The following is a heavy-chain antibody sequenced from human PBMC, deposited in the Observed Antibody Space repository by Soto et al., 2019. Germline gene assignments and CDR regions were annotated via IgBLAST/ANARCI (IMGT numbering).Heavy chain of an antibody. V-gene: IGHV3-11*05. CDR2: ISSSSSYT. CDR3: ARDHHRYSGYDYVDY. Sequence: QVQLVESGGGLVKPGGSLRLSCVASGFTFSDYYKSWIRQAPGKGLEWVSYISSSSSYTNYADSVKGRFTISRDNAKNSLYLQMNSLRAEDTAVYYCARDHHRYSGYDYVDYWGQGTLVTVSS. J-gene: IGHJ4*02. CDR1: GFTFSDYY. D-gene: IGHD5-12*01.